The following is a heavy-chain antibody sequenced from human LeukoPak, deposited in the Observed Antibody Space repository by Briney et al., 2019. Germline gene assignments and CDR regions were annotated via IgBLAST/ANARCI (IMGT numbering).Heavy chain of an antibody. CDR1: GFTLSSYS. J-gene: IGHJ3*01. V-gene: IGHV3-21*01. CDR3: ARDTNDSSGYSDY. D-gene: IGHD3-22*01. Sequence: GGSLRLSCEVSGFTLSSYSMSWVRQAPGKGLEWVSSIRSSGRDIFYADSVRGRFTIARDDAKNSLYLQMNSLRAEDTAVYYCARDTNDSSGYSDYWGQGTMVTVSS. CDR2: IRSSGRDI.